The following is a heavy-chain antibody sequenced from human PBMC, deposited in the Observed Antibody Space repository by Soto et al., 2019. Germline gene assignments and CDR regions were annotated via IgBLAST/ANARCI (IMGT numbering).Heavy chain of an antibody. Sequence: QVQLVQSGAEVKKPGASVKVSCKASGYTFTSYGFSWVRQAPGQGLEWLGCISGPNGNTDYAQKFQGRVTVTTDTSTTTAYMELRSLRSDDTAVDYCARDRYDTSYYYVGADYWGQGTLVTVSS. CDR1: GYTFTSYG. CDR3: ARDRYDTSYYYVGADY. V-gene: IGHV1-18*01. CDR2: ISGPNGNT. J-gene: IGHJ4*02. D-gene: IGHD3-22*01.